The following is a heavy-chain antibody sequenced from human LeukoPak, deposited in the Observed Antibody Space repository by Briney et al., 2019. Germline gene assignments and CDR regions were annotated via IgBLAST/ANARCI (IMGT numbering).Heavy chain of an antibody. CDR2: MNPNSGNT. J-gene: IGHJ4*02. V-gene: IGHV1-8*01. D-gene: IGHD6-19*01. CDR3: ARGDSSGWYGVDY. Sequence: ASVKVSCTASGYTFTSYDINWVRQATGQGLEWMGWMNPNSGNTGYAQKFQGGVTMTRNTSISTAYMELSSLRSEDTAVYYRARGDSSGWYGVDYWGQGTLVTVSS. CDR1: GYTFTSYD.